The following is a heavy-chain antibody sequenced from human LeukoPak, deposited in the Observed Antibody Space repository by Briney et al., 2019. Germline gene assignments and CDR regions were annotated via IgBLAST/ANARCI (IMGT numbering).Heavy chain of an antibody. CDR1: GYTFTGYY. J-gene: IGHJ3*02. CDR3: ARFGDSSGYYGVHDAFDI. D-gene: IGHD3-22*01. V-gene: IGHV1-2*02. Sequence: GSVKVSCKASGYTFTGYYMHWVRPAPGQGLEWMGWINPNSGGTNYAQKFQGRVTMTRDTSISTAYMELSRLRSDDTAVYYCARFGDSSGYYGVHDAFDIWGQGTMVTVSS. CDR2: INPNSGGT.